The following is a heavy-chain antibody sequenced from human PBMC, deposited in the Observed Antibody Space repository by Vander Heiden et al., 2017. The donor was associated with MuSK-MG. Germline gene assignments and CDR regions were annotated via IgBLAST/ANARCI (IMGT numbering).Heavy chain of an antibody. CDR2: IVSNDEK. CDR1: GFSLSNTRLG. Sequence: QVTLKESGPVLVQPTETLTLTCTVPGFSLSNTRLGVGWIRQPPGKALEWLANIVSNDEKSYSTSLKGRLTISKDTSKSQVDLTMTNMDAVDTATYYCARIRDSGWLDYWGQGTLVTVSS. V-gene: IGHV2-26*01. J-gene: IGHJ4*02. D-gene: IGHD6-19*01. CDR3: ARIRDSGWLDY.